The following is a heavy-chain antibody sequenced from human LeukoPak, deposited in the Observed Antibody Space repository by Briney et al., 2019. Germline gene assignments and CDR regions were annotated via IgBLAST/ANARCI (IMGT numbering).Heavy chain of an antibody. CDR3: ARDPGYCSGGSCGNFDY. Sequence: SETLSLTCTVSGDSISSYYWNWIRQPPGKGLEWIGYMYYSGSTSYNPSLKSRVTISADTSKNQFSLKLSSVTAADTAVYYCARDPGYCSGGSCGNFDYWGQGTLVTVSS. D-gene: IGHD2-15*01. J-gene: IGHJ4*02. CDR1: GDSISSYY. V-gene: IGHV4-59*01. CDR2: MYYSGST.